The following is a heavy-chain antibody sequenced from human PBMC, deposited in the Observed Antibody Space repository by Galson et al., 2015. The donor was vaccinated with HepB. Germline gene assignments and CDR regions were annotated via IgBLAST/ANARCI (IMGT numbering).Heavy chain of an antibody. Sequence: SVKVSCKASGYTFTGYYMHWVRQAPGQGLEWMGWINPNSGGTNYAQKFQGRVTMTRDTSISTAYMELSRLRSDDTAVYYCARDRRGSYPYYYYGMDVWGQGTTVTVSS. D-gene: IGHD1-26*01. CDR2: INPNSGGT. CDR1: GYTFTGYY. J-gene: IGHJ6*02. CDR3: ARDRRGSYPYYYYGMDV. V-gene: IGHV1-2*02.